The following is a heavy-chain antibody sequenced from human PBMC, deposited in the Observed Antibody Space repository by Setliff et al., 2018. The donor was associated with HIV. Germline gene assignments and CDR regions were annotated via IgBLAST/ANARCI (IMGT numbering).Heavy chain of an antibody. J-gene: IGHJ3*02. CDR1: SGSISSYY. CDR2: IYYSGST. V-gene: IGHV4-59*01. Sequence: PSETLSLTCTVSSGSISSYYWTWIRQPPGKGLEWIGYIYYSGSTNYNPSLKSRVTISVDTSKNQFSLKLSSVTAADTAVYYCARDRYYYDSSCYSGAFDIWGQGTMVTVSS. CDR3: ARDRYYYDSSCYSGAFDI. D-gene: IGHD3-22*01.